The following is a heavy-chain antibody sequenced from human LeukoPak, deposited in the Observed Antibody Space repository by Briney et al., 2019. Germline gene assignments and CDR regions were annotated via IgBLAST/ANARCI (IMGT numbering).Heavy chain of an antibody. CDR3: ARVSWPYCGGDCYPGLWD. Sequence: SETLSLTCTVSGGSISSSSYYWGWIRQPPGKGLEWIGSIYYSGSTCYNPSLKSRVTISVDTSKNQFSLKLSSVTAADTAVYYCARVSWPYCGGDCYPGLWDWGQGTLVTVSS. CDR2: IYYSGST. CDR1: GGSISSSSYY. V-gene: IGHV4-39*01. D-gene: IGHD2-21*01. J-gene: IGHJ4*02.